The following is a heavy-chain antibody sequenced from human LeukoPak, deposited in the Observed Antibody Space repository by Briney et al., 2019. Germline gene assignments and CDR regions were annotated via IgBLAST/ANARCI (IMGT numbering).Heavy chain of an antibody. Sequence: PGGSLRLSCAASGFTFSSYGMHWVRQAPGKGLEWVSTISDDPGSTFYADSVKGRFTISRDNSKNTLYLQMNSLRAEDTAVYYCAPQGYCTSTSCVMAYWGQGTLVTVSS. V-gene: IGHV3-23*01. CDR3: APQGYCTSTSCVMAY. CDR2: ISDDPGST. CDR1: GFTFSSYG. D-gene: IGHD2-2*01. J-gene: IGHJ4*02.